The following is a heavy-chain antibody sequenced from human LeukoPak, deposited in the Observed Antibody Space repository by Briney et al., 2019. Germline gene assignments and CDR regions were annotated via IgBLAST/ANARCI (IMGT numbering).Heavy chain of an antibody. CDR2: ISAYNGNS. V-gene: IGHV1-18*01. D-gene: IGHD1-26*01. J-gene: IGHJ5*02. CDR3: ARDWESGSLGWFDP. Sequence: ASVKVSCKASGYTFTSYGISWVRQAPGQGLEWMGWISAYNGNSNYAQKLQGRVTMTTDTSTSTAYMELRSLRSDDTAVYYCARDWESGSLGWFDPWGQGTLVTVSS. CDR1: GYTFTSYG.